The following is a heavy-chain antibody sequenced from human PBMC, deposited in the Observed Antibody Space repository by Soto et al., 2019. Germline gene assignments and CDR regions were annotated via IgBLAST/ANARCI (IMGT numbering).Heavy chain of an antibody. CDR1: GYSFTSYW. Sequence: GESLKISCKGSGYSFTSYWIDWVRQMPEKGLEWMGRIDPSDSYTNYSPSFQGHVTISADKSISTAYLQWSSLKASDTAMYYCARTSMQSRGYSYGHGGMDVWGQGTTVTVSS. CDR2: IDPSDSYT. V-gene: IGHV5-10-1*01. D-gene: IGHD5-18*01. J-gene: IGHJ6*02. CDR3: ARTSMQSRGYSYGHGGMDV.